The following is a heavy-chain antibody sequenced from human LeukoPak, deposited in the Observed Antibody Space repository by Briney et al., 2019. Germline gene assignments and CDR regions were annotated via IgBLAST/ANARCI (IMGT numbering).Heavy chain of an antibody. D-gene: IGHD2-2*01. Sequence: PGGSLRLSCAASGFTVSTNHTNHHPHAPPKPLDRLSPIHTGGSTNYANTEKHRFTITRQNSKNTPDLQMNSLRPEDTAVYYCARDGRYCITTNSYRYYGMDVWGQGTTVTVTS. CDR3: ARDGRYCITTNSYRYYGMDV. J-gene: IGHJ6*02. CDR1: GFTVSTNH. V-gene: IGHV3-53*04. CDR2: IHTGGST.